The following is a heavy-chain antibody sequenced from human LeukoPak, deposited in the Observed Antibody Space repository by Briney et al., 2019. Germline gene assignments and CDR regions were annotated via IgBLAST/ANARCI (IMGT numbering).Heavy chain of an antibody. CDR3: PRGDDISPGRVLEY. Sequence: GGSLRLSCVASAFTFSKHPMSWVRQAPGNGLELVSAINERGDITKYADSVMRRFTISRDNSKNTLYLQMNSLRAEDTAVYYCPRGDDISPGRVLEYWGRGTLVTVSS. CDR2: INERGDIT. D-gene: IGHD3-9*01. J-gene: IGHJ4*02. V-gene: IGHV3-23*01. CDR1: AFTFSKHP.